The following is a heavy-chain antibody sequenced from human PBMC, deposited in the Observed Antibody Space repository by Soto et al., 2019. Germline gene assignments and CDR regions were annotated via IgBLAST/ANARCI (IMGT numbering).Heavy chain of an antibody. CDR1: GGSVSSGNYY. J-gene: IGHJ6*02. CDR3: ARDLWGYCGTDCYPLDV. V-gene: IGHV4-61*01. Sequence: SETLSLTCSVSGGSVSSGNYYWSWIRQPPGKGLEWIGYIYYTGSTNYNPSLKSRVTISVDTSKNQFSLTLNSVTAADTAVYYCARDLWGYCGTDCYPLDVWGQGTTVTVSS. CDR2: IYYTGST. D-gene: IGHD2-21*02.